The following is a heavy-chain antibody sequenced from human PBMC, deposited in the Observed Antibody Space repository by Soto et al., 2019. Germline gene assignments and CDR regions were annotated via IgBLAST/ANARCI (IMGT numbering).Heavy chain of an antibody. J-gene: IGHJ4*02. D-gene: IGHD3-9*01. Sequence: EASVKVSCKASGYSFIDYYMHWVRQAPGQGFEWMGRISPKSGGTNYAQKFEGRVTMTWDTSLNTAYMELSSLISEDTAVYYCARPPGYISDWYYFDLWGQGTLVTVSS. CDR2: ISPKSGGT. CDR1: GYSFIDYY. V-gene: IGHV1-2*02. CDR3: ARPPGYISDWYYFDL.